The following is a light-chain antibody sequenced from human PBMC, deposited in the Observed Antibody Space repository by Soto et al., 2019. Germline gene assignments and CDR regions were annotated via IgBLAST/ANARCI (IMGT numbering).Light chain of an antibody. CDR3: QQRNHWPPLYT. V-gene: IGKV3-11*01. J-gene: IGKJ2*01. CDR1: QSVSSH. CDR2: DSS. Sequence: DTVLTQSPATLSLSPGERATLSCWASQSVSSHLAWYQQKPGQAPRLLIYDSSNRATGVPARFSGSGSGTDFTLTISSLEPEDFAVYYCQQRNHWPPLYTFGQGTKLEIK.